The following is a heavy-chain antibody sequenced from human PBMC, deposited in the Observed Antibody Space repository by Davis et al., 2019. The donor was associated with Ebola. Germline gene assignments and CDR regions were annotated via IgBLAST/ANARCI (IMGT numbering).Heavy chain of an antibody. CDR2: IVVGSGNT. J-gene: IGHJ4*02. Sequence: AASVKVSCKASGFTFTSSAMQWVRQARGQRLEWIGWIVVGSGNTNYAQKFQERVTITRDMSTSIAYMELSSLRSEDTAVYYCAADRDFWSGYDSDFDYWGQGTLVTVSS. D-gene: IGHD3-3*01. CDR3: AADRDFWSGYDSDFDY. V-gene: IGHV1-58*02. CDR1: GFTFTSSA.